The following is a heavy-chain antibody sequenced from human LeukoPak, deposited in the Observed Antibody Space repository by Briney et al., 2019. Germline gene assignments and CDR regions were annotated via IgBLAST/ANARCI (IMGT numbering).Heavy chain of an antibody. J-gene: IGHJ3*01. Sequence: GGSLRLSCAASGFTFSDYSMNWVRQAPGKGLEWISYISGSGTIYYADSVKGRFTISRDNAQRLVYLQMNSLRAEDTAVYYCANFKPPAPDALDVWGQGTLITVSS. CDR1: GFTFSDYS. CDR3: ANFKPPAPDALDV. CDR2: ISGSGTI. D-gene: IGHD2/OR15-2a*01. V-gene: IGHV3-48*01.